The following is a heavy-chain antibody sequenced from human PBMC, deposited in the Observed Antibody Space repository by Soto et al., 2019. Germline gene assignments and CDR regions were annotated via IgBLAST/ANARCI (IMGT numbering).Heavy chain of an antibody. V-gene: IGHV3-30*04. CDR1: GFTFSRHA. J-gene: IGHJ5*01. CDR3: ARTRNGGVADSFDS. D-gene: IGHD3-3*01. Sequence: PGGSLRLSCAASGFTFSRHAIHWVRLTPGRGLEWVLAISRDGSYIYYTDSVKGRFTVSRDNSKNTMFVQMNRLIPDDTALYFCARTRNGGVADSFDSWGQGTRVTVSS. CDR2: ISRDGSYI.